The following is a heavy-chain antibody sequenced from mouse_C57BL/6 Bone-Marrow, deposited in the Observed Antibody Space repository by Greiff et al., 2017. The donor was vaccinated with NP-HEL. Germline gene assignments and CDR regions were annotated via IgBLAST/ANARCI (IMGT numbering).Heavy chain of an antibody. V-gene: IGHV14-4*01. J-gene: IGHJ1*03. CDR1: GFNIKDDY. CDR2: IDPENGDT. CDR3: SRSEYGGEDWYFDV. Sequence: EVQLQQSGAELVRPGASVKLSCTASGFNIKDDYMHWVKQRPEQGLEWIGWIDPENGDTDSAPKFQGKATLTEDPSSNTAYLPLTSLTSADTAVYYYSRSEYGGEDWYFDVWGTGTTVTVSS. D-gene: IGHD1-2*01.